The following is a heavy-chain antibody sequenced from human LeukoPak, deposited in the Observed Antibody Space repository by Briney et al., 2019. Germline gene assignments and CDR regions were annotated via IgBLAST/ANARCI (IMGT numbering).Heavy chain of an antibody. Sequence: ASVKVSCKASGYLLTSYAVHWVRQAPGQSLEWMGWINAGDANIKYSQKFQGRVTMTRNTSISTAYMELSSLRSEDTAVYYCARGRGSYDYYDYYWGQGTLVTVSS. CDR2: INAGDANI. J-gene: IGHJ4*02. CDR3: ARGRGSYDYYDYY. D-gene: IGHD3-22*01. V-gene: IGHV1-3*01. CDR1: GYLLTSYA.